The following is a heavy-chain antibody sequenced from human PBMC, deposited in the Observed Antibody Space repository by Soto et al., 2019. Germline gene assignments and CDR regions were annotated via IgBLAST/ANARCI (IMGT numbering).Heavy chain of an antibody. D-gene: IGHD1-1*01. V-gene: IGHV4-4*07. CDR1: GGSISGYY. CDR2: IFTSGST. J-gene: IGHJ5*02. CDR3: ARGGIQLGFDP. Sequence: PSETLSLTCAVSGGSISGYYWSWIRQPAGKGLEWIGRIFTSGSTNYNPSLKSRVSLSVDTSKNQFSLKLSSVTAADTAVYYCARGGIQLGFDPWGQGTLVTVS.